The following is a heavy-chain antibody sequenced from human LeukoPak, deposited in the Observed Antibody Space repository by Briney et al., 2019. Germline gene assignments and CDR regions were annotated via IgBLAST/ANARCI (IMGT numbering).Heavy chain of an antibody. J-gene: IGHJ3*01. V-gene: IGHV4-34*01. Sequence: SETLSLTCDVFGGSFRYYHWSWLRQPPGTGLEWIGEINHSGTARYNPSLENRVTISLDTSRNQFSLRLTSATAADTAVYYCARCPARYYDNGNYYIYAFNLWGHGTMVTVSS. CDR3: ARCPARYYDNGNYYIYAFNL. CDR1: GGSFRYYH. D-gene: IGHD3-16*01. CDR2: INHSGTA.